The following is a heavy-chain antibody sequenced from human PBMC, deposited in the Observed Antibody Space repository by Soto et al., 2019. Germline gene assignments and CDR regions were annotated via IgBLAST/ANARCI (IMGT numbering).Heavy chain of an antibody. CDR2: VFYGGST. J-gene: IGHJ6*03. CDR1: GDSISSSRYS. V-gene: IGHV4-39*07. CDR3: ARVVRSYLYDYFYYMDV. Sequence: PSETLSLTCTVSGDSISSSRYSWGWIRQPPGQGLEWIGYVFYGGSTYYNPSLKSRLTISVDTSKSQFSLRLNSVTTADTAVYYCARVVRSYLYDYFYYMDVWGKGTTVTVS. D-gene: IGHD1-26*01.